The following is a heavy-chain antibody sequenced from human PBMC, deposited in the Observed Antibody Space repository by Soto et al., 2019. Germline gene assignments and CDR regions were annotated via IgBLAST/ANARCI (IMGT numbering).Heavy chain of an antibody. J-gene: IGHJ4*02. V-gene: IGHV4-59*08. CDR3: ARLGGYFQALDS. Sequence: QVQLQESGPGLVKPSETLSLTCTVSGGSISPNYWSWIRQPPGKGLEWIGYIYFGGTTMYNPSLKSRVTISVDTSQNHFSLQLTSVTAADTAVYYCARLGGYFQALDSWGQGTLVTVSS. CDR2: IYFGGTT. D-gene: IGHD3-22*01. CDR1: GGSISPNY.